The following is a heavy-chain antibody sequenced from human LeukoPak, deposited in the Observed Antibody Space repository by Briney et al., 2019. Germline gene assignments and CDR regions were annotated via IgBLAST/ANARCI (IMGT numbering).Heavy chain of an antibody. D-gene: IGHD3-22*01. CDR3: ARGGPDSSGFNDAFDN. J-gene: IGHJ3*02. CDR2: INHSGST. Sequence: KPSETLSLTCAVYGGSFSGYYWSWIRQPPGKGLEWIGEINHSGSTNYNPSLKSRVTISVDTSKNQFSLKLSSVTAADTAVYYCARGGPDSSGFNDAFDNWGQGTMVTASS. CDR1: GGSFSGYY. V-gene: IGHV4-34*01.